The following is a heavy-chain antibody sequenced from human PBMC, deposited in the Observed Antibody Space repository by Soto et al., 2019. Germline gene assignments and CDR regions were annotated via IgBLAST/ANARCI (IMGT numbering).Heavy chain of an antibody. Sequence: QVQLVESGGGVVQPGRSLRLSCAASGFTFNTYGMHWVRQAPGKGLEWVAVIYYDGRSKYYADSVKGRFTISRDNSKNTLNLQMNSLRVEDTAVYYCARDLGELWPSVGGYWGQGTLVTVSS. CDR1: GFTFNTYG. CDR2: IYYDGRSK. V-gene: IGHV3-33*01. D-gene: IGHD1-26*01. J-gene: IGHJ4*02. CDR3: ARDLGELWPSVGGY.